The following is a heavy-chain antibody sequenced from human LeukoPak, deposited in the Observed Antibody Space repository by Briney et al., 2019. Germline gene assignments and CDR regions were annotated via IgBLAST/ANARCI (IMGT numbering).Heavy chain of an antibody. D-gene: IGHD3-9*01. Sequence: SETLSLTCTVSGGSISSSSYYWGWIRQPPGKGLEWIGSIYYSGSTYYNPSLKSRVTISVDTSKNQFSLKLSSVTAADTAVYYCARGQSLTGYPGSFDYWGQGTLVTVSS. CDR1: GGSISSSSYY. J-gene: IGHJ4*02. CDR3: ARGQSLTGYPGSFDY. CDR2: IYYSGST. V-gene: IGHV4-39*01.